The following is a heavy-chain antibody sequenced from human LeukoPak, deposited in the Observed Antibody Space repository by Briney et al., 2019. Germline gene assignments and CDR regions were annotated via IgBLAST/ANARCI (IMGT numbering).Heavy chain of an antibody. Sequence: SETLSLTCAVYGGSFSGYYWSWIRQPPGKGLEWIGEINHSGSTNYSPSLKSRVTISVDTSKIQFSLKLNSVTAADTAVYYCARGDFLSKDVWGRGTTVTVSS. J-gene: IGHJ6*02. V-gene: IGHV4-34*01. CDR3: ARGDFLSKDV. CDR1: GGSFSGYY. CDR2: INHSGST. D-gene: IGHD3-3*01.